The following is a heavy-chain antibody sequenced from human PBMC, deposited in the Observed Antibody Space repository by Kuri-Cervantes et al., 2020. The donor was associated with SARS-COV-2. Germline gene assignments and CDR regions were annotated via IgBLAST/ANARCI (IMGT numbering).Heavy chain of an antibody. CDR2: IDPSDSYT. V-gene: IGHV5-10-1*01. J-gene: IGHJ6*02. D-gene: IGHD3-10*01. CDR3: AGFVESTTYYYGMDV. CDR1: GYSFTSYW. Sequence: GESLKISCKGSGYSFTSYWNSWVRQMPGKGLEWMGRIDPSDSYTNYSPSFQGHDTLSADKSIRTAYLHWRSLKASDTAMYYCAGFVESTTYYYGMDVWGQGTTVTVSS.